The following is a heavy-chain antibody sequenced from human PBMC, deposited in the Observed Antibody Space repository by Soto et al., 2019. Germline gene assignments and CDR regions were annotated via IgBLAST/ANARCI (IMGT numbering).Heavy chain of an antibody. D-gene: IGHD6-13*01. CDR2: IIPIFGTE. CDR3: ARERIAGSKYYYGMDV. J-gene: IGHJ6*02. Sequence: QVQLVQSGAEVKKPGSSVRVSCKASGDTFSSYAISWVRQAPGQGLEWMGGIIPIFGTENYAQKFQGRVTITADESTSTAYMELSSLRSEDTSVYYCARERIAGSKYYYGMDVWGQGTTVTVSS. V-gene: IGHV1-69*01. CDR1: GDTFSSYA.